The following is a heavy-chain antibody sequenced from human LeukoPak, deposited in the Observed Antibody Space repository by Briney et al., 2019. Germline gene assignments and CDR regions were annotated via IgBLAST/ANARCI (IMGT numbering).Heavy chain of an antibody. CDR2: IYYSGST. Sequence: PSETLSLTCTVSGGSISSSSYYWGWIRQPPGKGLEWIVSIYYSGSTYYNPSLKSRVTTSVDTSKNQFSLKLSSVTAADTAVYYCARGRAGRGYSYVIYYYYMDVWGKGTTVTVSS. J-gene: IGHJ6*03. V-gene: IGHV4-39*07. CDR3: ARGRAGRGYSYVIYYYYMDV. D-gene: IGHD5-18*01. CDR1: GGSISSSSYY.